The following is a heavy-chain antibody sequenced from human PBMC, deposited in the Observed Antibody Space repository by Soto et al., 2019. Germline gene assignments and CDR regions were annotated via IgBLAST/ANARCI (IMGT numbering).Heavy chain of an antibody. J-gene: IGHJ4*02. CDR1: GFAFRSYN. CDR3: ASATVVSGTFDF. Sequence: EVQLVESGGGLVKPGGSLTLSCAGSGFAFRSYNMNWVRQPPGKGLEWVASISSGSSNIYYADSVKGRFTISRDNAKDSLYLQMDRLRAEDSAVYYCASATVVSGTFDFWGQGTLLNVSS. V-gene: IGHV3-21*01. D-gene: IGHD1-7*01. CDR2: ISSGSSNI.